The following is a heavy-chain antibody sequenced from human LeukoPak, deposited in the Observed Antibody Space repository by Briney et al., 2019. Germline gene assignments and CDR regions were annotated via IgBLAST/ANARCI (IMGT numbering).Heavy chain of an antibody. Sequence: QAGGKLRLSCAASGFTFSADWMSWVRQAPGRGLEWVANIKQDGSNIYNAESVKGRFTISRDNARNSLNLQMDSLRVEDTAVYYCARDFGSGNSWFDPWGQGTLV. CDR2: IKQDGSNI. V-gene: IGHV3-7*04. D-gene: IGHD3-10*01. J-gene: IGHJ5*02. CDR3: ARDFGSGNSWFDP. CDR1: GFTFSADW.